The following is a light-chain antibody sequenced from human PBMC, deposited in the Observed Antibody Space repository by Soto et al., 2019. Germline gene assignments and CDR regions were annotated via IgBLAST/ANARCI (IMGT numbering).Light chain of an antibody. Sequence: QSVLTQPPSVSGAPGQRVTISCIGSSSNIGTGYDVHWYQQLPGTAPKLLISGNSNRPSGVPDRFSGSKSGTSASLAITGLQGEDEADYYCQSYDSSLSGSIFGGGTQLTVL. CDR1: SSNIGTGYD. J-gene: IGLJ2*01. V-gene: IGLV1-40*01. CDR3: QSYDSSLSGSI. CDR2: GNS.